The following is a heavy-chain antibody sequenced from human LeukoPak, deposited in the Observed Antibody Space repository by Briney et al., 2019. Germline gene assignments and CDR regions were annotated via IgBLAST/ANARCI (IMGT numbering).Heavy chain of an antibody. Sequence: SETLSLTCTVSGGAIRSHYWNWIRQPAGKGLEWIGRIYSSGYTNDNPFLKSRITMSVDMSKNQFCLRLNSVTAADTAVYYCARGEHSVDSWGQGMLVTVSS. CDR1: GGAIRSHY. CDR3: ARGEHSVDS. D-gene: IGHD1/OR15-1a*01. J-gene: IGHJ4*02. V-gene: IGHV4-4*07. CDR2: IYSSGYT.